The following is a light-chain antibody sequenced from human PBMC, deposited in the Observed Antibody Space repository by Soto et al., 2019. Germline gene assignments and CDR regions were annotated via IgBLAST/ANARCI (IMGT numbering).Light chain of an antibody. CDR2: EVT. Sequence: QSALTQPGSVSGSPGQSITISCTGTSSDVGGYNYVSWYQQHPGKGPKLMIYEVTNRPSGVSTRFSGSKSGNTASLTITGLQAEDEADYYCCSFTSGNTAYVFGTGTKVTVL. CDR1: SSDVGGYNY. V-gene: IGLV2-14*01. CDR3: CSFTSGNTAYV. J-gene: IGLJ1*01.